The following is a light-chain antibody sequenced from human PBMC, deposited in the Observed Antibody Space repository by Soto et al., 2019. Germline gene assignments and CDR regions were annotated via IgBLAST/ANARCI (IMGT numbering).Light chain of an antibody. CDR2: DVS. Sequence: QSVLTQPASVSGSPGQSITISCTGTSSDVGGYNYVSWYQHHPGKAPKLMIYDVSNRPSGVSNRFSGSKSGNTASLTISGLQPEDEADYYCSLYTTSNTRQIVFGTGTKVT. J-gene: IGLJ1*01. V-gene: IGLV2-14*03. CDR3: SLYTTSNTRQIV. CDR1: SSDVGGYNY.